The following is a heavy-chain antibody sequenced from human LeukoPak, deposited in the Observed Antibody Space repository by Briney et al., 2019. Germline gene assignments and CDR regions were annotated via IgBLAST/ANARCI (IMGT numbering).Heavy chain of an antibody. Sequence: GGSLRLSCAASGFTFSSCGMHWVRQAPGKGQEWVAVISYDGSNKYYADSVKGRFTISRDNSKNTLYLQMNSLRAEDTAVYYCAKGPQTGYSNWGQGTMVTVSS. D-gene: IGHD6-13*01. V-gene: IGHV3-30*18. CDR3: AKGPQTGYSN. J-gene: IGHJ3*01. CDR1: GFTFSSCG. CDR2: ISYDGSNK.